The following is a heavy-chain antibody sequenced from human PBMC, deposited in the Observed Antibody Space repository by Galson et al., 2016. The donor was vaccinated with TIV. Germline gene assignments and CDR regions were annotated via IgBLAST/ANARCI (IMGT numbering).Heavy chain of an antibody. Sequence: SLRLSCAASGFTFSTYAMHWVRQAPGKGLEWVAFVRYDGSHKNYADSVKGRFTISRDNSKYTLYLQMNSLRAEDTAVYYCAKGMAIFGVSPPWGGMDVWGQGTTVTVSS. CDR1: GFTFSTYA. J-gene: IGHJ6*02. V-gene: IGHV3-30*02. CDR3: AKGMAIFGVSPPWGGMDV. CDR2: VRYDGSHK. D-gene: IGHD3-3*01.